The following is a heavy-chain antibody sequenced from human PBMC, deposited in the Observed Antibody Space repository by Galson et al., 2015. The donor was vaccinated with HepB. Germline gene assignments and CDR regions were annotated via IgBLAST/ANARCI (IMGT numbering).Heavy chain of an antibody. CDR2: IIPIFGTA. CDR1: GGTFSSYA. Sequence: SVKVSCKASGGTFSSYAISWVRQAPGQGLEWMGGIIPIFGTANYAQKFQGRVTITADESTSTAYMELSSLRSEDTAVYYCARGDGYCTNGVCSYFDYWGQGTLVTVSS. J-gene: IGHJ4*02. V-gene: IGHV1-69*13. CDR3: ARGDGYCTNGVCSYFDY. D-gene: IGHD2-8*01.